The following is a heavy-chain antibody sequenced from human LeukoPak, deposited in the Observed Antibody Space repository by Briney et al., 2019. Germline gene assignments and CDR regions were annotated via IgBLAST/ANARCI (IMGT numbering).Heavy chain of an antibody. CDR2: ISSSGSTI. J-gene: IGHJ4*02. V-gene: IGHV3-11*04. Sequence: PGGSLRLSCSPSGFIFSDYYMSWIRQAPGKGLEWVSYISSSGSTIYYADSVKGRFTISRDNAKNSLYLQMNSLRAEDTAVYYCARVEYSSSRNFDYWGQGTLVTVSS. D-gene: IGHD6-6*01. CDR3: ARVEYSSSRNFDY. CDR1: GFIFSDYY.